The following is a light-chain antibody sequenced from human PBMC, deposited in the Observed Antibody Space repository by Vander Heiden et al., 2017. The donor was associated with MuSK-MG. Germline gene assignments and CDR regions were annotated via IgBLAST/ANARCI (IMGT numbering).Light chain of an antibody. CDR2: EDK. Sequence: SYELPQPPSVSVSPGQTARITCPGDKLGDKDASWDQQKPGQSPVLVIYEDKKRPSGIPERFSGHNSANTATTTISGTQAVDDDDYYCQEWDRNIVVFGGGTKLTVL. J-gene: IGLJ2*01. V-gene: IGLV3-1*01. CDR1: KLGDKD. CDR3: QEWDRNIVV.